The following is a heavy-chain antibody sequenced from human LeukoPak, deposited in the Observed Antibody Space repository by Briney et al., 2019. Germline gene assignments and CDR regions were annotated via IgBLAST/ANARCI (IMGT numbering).Heavy chain of an antibody. J-gene: IGHJ3*02. CDR1: GFTFSGYW. V-gene: IGHV3-7*01. CDR3: GAFYWVYPDGFDI. D-gene: IGHD6-13*01. Sequence: GGSLRLSCAASGFTFSGYWMSWVRQAPGEGVEWGASIKDDGSEKYYMDSVKGRLTISRDNAKNSMSLQMNTLRAADTAVYYCGAFYWVYPDGFDIWGQGTMVTVSS. CDR2: IKDDGSEK.